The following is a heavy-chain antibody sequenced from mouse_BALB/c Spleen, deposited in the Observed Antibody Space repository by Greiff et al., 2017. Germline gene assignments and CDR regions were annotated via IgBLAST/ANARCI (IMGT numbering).Heavy chain of an antibody. Sequence: QVQLKESGPGLVAPSQSLSITCTVSGFSLTSYGVHWVRQPPGKGLEWLGVIWAGGSTNYNSALMSRLSISKDNSKSQVFLKMNSLQTDDTARYYCARERRYGYAMDYWGQGTSVTVSS. V-gene: IGHV2-9*02. CDR1: GFSLTSYG. CDR3: ARERRYGYAMDY. D-gene: IGHD2-14*01. CDR2: IWAGGST. J-gene: IGHJ4*01.